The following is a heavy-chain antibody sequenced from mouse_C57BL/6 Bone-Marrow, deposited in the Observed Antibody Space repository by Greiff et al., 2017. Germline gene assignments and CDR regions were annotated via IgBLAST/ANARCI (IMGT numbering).Heavy chain of an antibody. CDR3: VRRGSPYWYFDV. Sequence: VQLQQSGPELVKPGASVKISCKASGYSFTGYYMNWVKQSPEKSLEWIGEISPSTGGTTYNQKFKAKATLTVDKSSSTAYMQLKSLTSEDSAVYYCVRRGSPYWYFDVWGTGTTVTVPS. CDR1: GYSFTGYY. CDR2: ISPSTGGT. V-gene: IGHV1-42*01. J-gene: IGHJ1*03.